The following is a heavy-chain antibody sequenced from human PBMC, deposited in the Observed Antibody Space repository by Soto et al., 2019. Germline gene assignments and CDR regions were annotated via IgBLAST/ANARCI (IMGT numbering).Heavy chain of an antibody. CDR1: GFTFSSYG. Sequence: QVQLVESGGGVVQPGRSLRLSCAASGFTFSSYGMHWVRQAPGKGLEWVALISYDGSNKYYADSVKGRFTISRDNSKNTLYLQTNSLRAEDTAVYYCAKVSVPAAIAYYYYGIDVWGQGTTVTVSS. D-gene: IGHD2-2*01. V-gene: IGHV3-30*18. CDR2: ISYDGSNK. J-gene: IGHJ6*02. CDR3: AKVSVPAAIAYYYYGIDV.